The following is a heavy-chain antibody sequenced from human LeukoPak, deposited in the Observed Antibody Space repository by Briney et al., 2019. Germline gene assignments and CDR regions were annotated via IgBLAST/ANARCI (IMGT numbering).Heavy chain of an antibody. CDR1: GGTFSSYA. D-gene: IGHD2-21*02. CDR3: ARAAYCGGDCYSRQYYYYGMDV. V-gene: IGHV1-69*13. Sequence: SVTVSCKASGGTFSSYAISWVRQAPGQGLERMGGIIPIFGTANYAQKFQGRVTITADESTSTAYMELSSLRSEDTAVYYCARAAYCGGDCYSRQYYYYGMDVWGQGTTVTVSS. CDR2: IIPIFGTA. J-gene: IGHJ6*02.